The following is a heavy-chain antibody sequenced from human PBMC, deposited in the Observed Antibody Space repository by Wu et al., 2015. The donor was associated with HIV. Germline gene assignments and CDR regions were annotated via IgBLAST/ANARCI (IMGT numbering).Heavy chain of an antibody. J-gene: IGHJ4*02. V-gene: IGHV1-18*01. CDR3: ATRRDGYNSNYFDY. CDR2: ISTYNANT. D-gene: IGHD5-24*01. Sequence: QVQLVQSGVEVKKPGASVKVSCKASGYSFTTYGISWVRQAPGKGPEWMGWISTYNANTHYAQKFQGRVTMTTDTSTSTAYMELSSLRSEDTAVYYCATRRDGYNSNYFDYWGQGTLVTVSS. CDR1: GYSFTTYG.